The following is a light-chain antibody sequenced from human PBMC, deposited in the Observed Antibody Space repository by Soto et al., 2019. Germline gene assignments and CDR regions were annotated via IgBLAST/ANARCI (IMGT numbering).Light chain of an antibody. CDR3: QSYDSTLSVL. CDR1: SSNIGAGYH. J-gene: IGLJ2*01. V-gene: IGLV1-40*01. Sequence: QSVLTQPPSVSGAPGQRVTIACTGRSSNIGAGYHVHWYQQLPGTAPKLLIYGNSNRPSGVPDRFSGSKSGTSASLAITGLQAEDEAYYYCQSYDSTLSVLFGGGTQLTVL. CDR2: GNS.